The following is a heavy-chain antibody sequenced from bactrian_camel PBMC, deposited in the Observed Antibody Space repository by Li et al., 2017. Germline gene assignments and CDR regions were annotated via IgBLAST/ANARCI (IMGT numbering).Heavy chain of an antibody. CDR2: IGTLLRT. Sequence: VQLVESGGGSVQAGGSLRLSCAASRYTYSRGCMGWFRQAPGKEREGVATIGTLLRTNYTASVKGRFTISQDNSKNMLYLQVDNLKPENTAMYYCAARLFTNCVFDGGRYKYWGQGTQVTVS. J-gene: IGHJ4*01. CDR1: RYTYSRGC. CDR3: AARLFTNCVFDGGRYKY. D-gene: IGHD2*01. V-gene: IGHV3S57*01.